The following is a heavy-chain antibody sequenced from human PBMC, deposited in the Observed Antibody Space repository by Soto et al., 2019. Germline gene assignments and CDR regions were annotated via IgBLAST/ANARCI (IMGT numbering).Heavy chain of an antibody. CDR2: ISYDGSNK. D-gene: IGHD4-17*01. CDR3: ARDQVKGTVTII. J-gene: IGHJ4*02. Sequence: QVQLVESGGGVVQSGRSLRLSCAASGFTFTNYPMHWVRQAPGKGLQWVAVISYDGSNKYYADSVKGRFTISRDNSKNTMYLQMNSLRAEDTAVYYCARDQVKGTVTIIWDQGTLVTVSS. CDR1: GFTFTNYP. V-gene: IGHV3-30-3*01.